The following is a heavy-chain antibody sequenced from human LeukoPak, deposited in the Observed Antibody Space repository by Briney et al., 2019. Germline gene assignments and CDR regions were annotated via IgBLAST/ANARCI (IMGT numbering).Heavy chain of an antibody. V-gene: IGHV3-49*04. CDR2: FTGRTYGGTT. D-gene: IGHD4-17*01. Sequence: PGGSLRLSCTASGFTFGDYVMSWVRQAAGKGLEWVGSFTGRTYGGTTEYAASVRGRFTISIDDSKSIAYLQMNSLTTEDTAAYYCTRWTTVTTFDYWGQGTLVAVSS. CDR1: GFTFGDYV. CDR3: TRWTTVTTFDY. J-gene: IGHJ4*02.